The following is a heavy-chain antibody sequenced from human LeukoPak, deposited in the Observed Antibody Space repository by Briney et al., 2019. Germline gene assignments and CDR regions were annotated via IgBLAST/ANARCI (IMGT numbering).Heavy chain of an antibody. CDR1: GFTFSSYG. J-gene: IGHJ3*02. V-gene: IGHV3-30*18. Sequence: SGRSLRLSCAASGFTFSSYGMHWVRQAPGKGLEWVAVISYDGSNKYYADSVKGRFTISRDNSKNTLYLQMNSLRAEDTAVYYCAKDDRVVAGPDIWGQGTMVTVSS. D-gene: IGHD6-19*01. CDR2: ISYDGSNK. CDR3: AKDDRVVAGPDI.